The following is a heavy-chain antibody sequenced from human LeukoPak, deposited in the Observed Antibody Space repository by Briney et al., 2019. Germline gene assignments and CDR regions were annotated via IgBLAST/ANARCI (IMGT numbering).Heavy chain of an antibody. V-gene: IGHV1-2*02. CDR3: AREKRRDGYSLGSVNDY. Sequence: ASVKVSCKTSGFTFTGYFMHWVRQAPGQGLEWMGWINPNNGDTNYAQKFQARVTVSRDTSIGTAYMQLSRLRSDDTAMYYCAREKRRDGYSLGSVNDYWGQGTLVTVSS. CDR1: GFTFTGYF. CDR2: INPNNGDT. D-gene: IGHD5-24*01. J-gene: IGHJ4*02.